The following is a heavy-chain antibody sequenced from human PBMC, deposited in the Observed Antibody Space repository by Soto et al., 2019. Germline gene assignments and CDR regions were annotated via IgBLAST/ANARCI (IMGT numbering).Heavy chain of an antibody. Sequence: GGSLRLSCAASGFPFSNYGMHWVRLAPGKGLEGVAVTSYDGKSSYYADSVKGRFTISRDNSKTTLYLQMNSLRAEDTALYYCARERGPGCYSYYYAMDVWGQGTTVTVSS. D-gene: IGHD6-25*01. V-gene: IGHV3-30*03. CDR1: GFPFSNYG. CDR3: ARERGPGCYSYYYAMDV. CDR2: TSYDGKSS. J-gene: IGHJ6*02.